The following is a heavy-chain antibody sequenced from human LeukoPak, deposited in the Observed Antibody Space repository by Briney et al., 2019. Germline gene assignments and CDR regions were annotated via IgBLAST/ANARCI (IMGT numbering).Heavy chain of an antibody. CDR2: IYYSGST. J-gene: IGHJ4*02. CDR3: AKDGQWLVNSFDY. D-gene: IGHD6-19*01. Sequence: SETLSLTCTVSGGSINSYYWSWIRQPPGKGLEWIGYIYYSGSTNYNPSLKSRVTISVDTSKNQFSLRLSSVTAADTAVYYCAKDGQWLVNSFDYWGQGTLVTVSS. V-gene: IGHV4-59*01. CDR1: GGSINSYY.